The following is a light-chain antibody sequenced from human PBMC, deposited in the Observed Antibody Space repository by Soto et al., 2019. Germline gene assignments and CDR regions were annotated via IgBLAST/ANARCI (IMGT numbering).Light chain of an antibody. Sequence: IVLTQSPGTLSLSPGELATLSCRASQSFSSTYLAWYQQKPGQAPRLLIYGASSRATGIPDRFSGSGSGTDFTITISRLEPEDFAVYYCQHYGSSRTFGQGTKVEIK. CDR2: GAS. J-gene: IGKJ1*01. CDR1: QSFSSTY. CDR3: QHYGSSRT. V-gene: IGKV3-20*01.